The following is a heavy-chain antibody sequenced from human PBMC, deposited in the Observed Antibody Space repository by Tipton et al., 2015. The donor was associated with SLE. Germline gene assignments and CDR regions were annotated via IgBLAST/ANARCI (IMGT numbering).Heavy chain of an antibody. J-gene: IGHJ5*02. Sequence: TFDDYAMFWVRQVPGKGLEWIGSIYYTGTTTYYNSFLKSRVTMSVDTSKNQFSLRLTSVIAADTAVYYCARLHGYSYGLNWFDPWGQGTLISVSS. CDR1: TFDDYA. V-gene: IGHV4-30-2*04. D-gene: IGHD5-18*01. CDR2: IYYTGTTT. CDR3: ARLHGYSYGLNWFDP.